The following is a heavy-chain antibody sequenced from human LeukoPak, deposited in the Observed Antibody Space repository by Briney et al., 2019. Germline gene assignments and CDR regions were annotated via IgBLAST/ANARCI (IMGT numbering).Heavy chain of an antibody. CDR2: IYYSGST. CDR1: GGSFSGYY. CDR3: ARLPGFRHQFDY. J-gene: IGHJ4*02. Sequence: SETLSLTCAVYGGSFSGYYWSWIRQPPGKGLEWIGYIYYSGSTNYNPSLKSRVTISVDTSKNQFSLKLSSVTAADTAVYYCARLPGFRHQFDYWGQGTLVTVSS. V-gene: IGHV4-59*08. D-gene: IGHD5-12*01.